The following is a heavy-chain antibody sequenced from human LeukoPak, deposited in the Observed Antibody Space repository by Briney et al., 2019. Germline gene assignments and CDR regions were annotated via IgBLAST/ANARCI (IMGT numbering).Heavy chain of an antibody. J-gene: IGHJ4*02. Sequence: NPSQTLSLTCTVSGGSISSGGYYWSWIRQHPGKGLEWIGYIYYSGSTYYNPSLKSRVTISVDAYKKQFSLRLSSVTAADTAVYYCARVQVYYYDSSGYYSTYYFDYWGQGTLVTVSS. CDR2: IYYSGST. V-gene: IGHV4-31*03. D-gene: IGHD3-22*01. CDR3: ARVQVYYYDSSGYYSTYYFDY. CDR1: GGSISSGGYY.